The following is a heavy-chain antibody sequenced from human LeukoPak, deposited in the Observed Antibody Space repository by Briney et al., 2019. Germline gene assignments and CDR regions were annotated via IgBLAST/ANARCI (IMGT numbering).Heavy chain of an antibody. CDR3: ARGHYDIWSGPDYYFDY. CDR1: GFTFSNYW. V-gene: IGHV3-7*01. Sequence: GGSLRLSCATSGFTFSNYWMSWVRQAPGKGLEWVANIRQDGTEKHYVDSAKGRFTISRDNAKKSLYLQMNSLGAEDTAVYYCARGHYDIWSGPDYYFDYWGQGTLVTVSS. J-gene: IGHJ4*02. D-gene: IGHD3-3*01. CDR2: IRQDGTEK.